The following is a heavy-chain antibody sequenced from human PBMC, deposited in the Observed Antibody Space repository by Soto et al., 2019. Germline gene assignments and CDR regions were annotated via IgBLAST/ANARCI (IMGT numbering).Heavy chain of an antibody. CDR3: ARRDCGGDCYSLSYGMDV. V-gene: IGHV5-51*01. CDR1: GYSFTSYW. D-gene: IGHD2-21*02. Sequence: GESLKISCKGSGYSFTSYWIGWVRQMPGKGLEWMGIIYPGNSDTRYSPSFQGQVTISADKSISTAYLQWSSLKASDTAMYYCARRDCGGDCYSLSYGMDVWGQGTTFTVSS. CDR2: IYPGNSDT. J-gene: IGHJ6*02.